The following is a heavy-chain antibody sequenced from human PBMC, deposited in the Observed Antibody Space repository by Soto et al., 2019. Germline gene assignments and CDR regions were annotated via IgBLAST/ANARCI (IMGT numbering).Heavy chain of an antibody. V-gene: IGHV4-59*01. D-gene: IGHD4-17*01. CDR1: TGSMRTYY. Sequence: QVQLQESGPGLVRPAEALSLTCSVSTGSMRTYYWTWIRQSPGKGLEWIGQISHTGKTKYNPSLESRVTISVDTSRKQFSMKLTSVTVADTALFYCATDDTTGLFDFWGQGTLGTVSS. J-gene: IGHJ4*02. CDR3: ATDDTTGLFDF. CDR2: ISHTGKT.